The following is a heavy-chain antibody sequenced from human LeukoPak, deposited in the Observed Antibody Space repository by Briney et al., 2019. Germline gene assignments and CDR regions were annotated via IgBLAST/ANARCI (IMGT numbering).Heavy chain of an antibody. J-gene: IGHJ5*02. CDR3: ARLQYRIAAAGMEVAYGWFDP. Sequence: PSETLSLTCAVSGYSISSGYYWGWIRQPPGKGLEWIGTIYHSGSTYYNPSLKSRVTISVDTSKNQFSLKLSSVTAADTAVYYCARLQYRIAAAGMEVAYGWFDPWGQGTLVTVSS. CDR2: IYHSGST. D-gene: IGHD6-13*01. V-gene: IGHV4-38-2*01. CDR1: GYSISSGYY.